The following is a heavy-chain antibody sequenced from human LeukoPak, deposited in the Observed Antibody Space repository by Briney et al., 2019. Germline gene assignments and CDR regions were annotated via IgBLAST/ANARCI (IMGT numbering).Heavy chain of an antibody. Sequence: SETLSLTCTVSGGSISSTNYYWSWIRQPPGKGLEWIGSVYYGGSTYYNPSLKSRVTISVDTSKNQFSLNLSSVTAADTAVYYCARHGCSGSSCPFQHWGQGTLVTVSS. CDR1: GGSISSTNYY. CDR3: ARHGCSGSSCPFQH. V-gene: IGHV4-39*01. D-gene: IGHD2-15*01. CDR2: VYYGGST. J-gene: IGHJ1*01.